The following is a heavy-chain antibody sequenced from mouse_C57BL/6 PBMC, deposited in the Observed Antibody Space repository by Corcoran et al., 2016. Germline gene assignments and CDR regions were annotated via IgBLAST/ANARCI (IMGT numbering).Heavy chain of an antibody. V-gene: IGHV8-12*01. J-gene: IGHJ4*01. D-gene: IGHD1-1*01. CDR1: GFSLSTSGMG. CDR3: ARRFYYYGSSYGDYAMDY. CDR2: IYWDDDK. Sequence: QVTLKESGPGILQSSQTLSLTCSFSGFSLSTSGMGVSWIRQPSGKGLEWLAHIYWDDDKRYNPSLKSRLTISKDTSRNQVFLKITSVDTADTATYYCARRFYYYGSSYGDYAMDYWGQGTSVTVSS.